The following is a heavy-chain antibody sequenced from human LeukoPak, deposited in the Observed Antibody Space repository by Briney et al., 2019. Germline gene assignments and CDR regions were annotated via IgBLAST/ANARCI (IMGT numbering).Heavy chain of an antibody. CDR3: ARLGGGSYTY. V-gene: IGHV4-59*08. CDR1: GGSISSYY. J-gene: IGHJ4*02. CDR2: IYYSGST. Sequence: PSETLSLTCTVSGGSISSYYWSWIRQPPGKGLEWIGYIYYSGSTNYNPSLKSRVTISVDTSKNQFSLKLSSVTAADTGVYYCARLGGGSYTYWGQGTLVTVSS. D-gene: IGHD1-26*01.